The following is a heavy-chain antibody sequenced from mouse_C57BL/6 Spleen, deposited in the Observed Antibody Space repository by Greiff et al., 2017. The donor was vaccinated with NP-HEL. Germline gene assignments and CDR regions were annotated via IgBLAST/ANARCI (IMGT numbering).Heavy chain of an antibody. Sequence: EVQRVESGPGLVKPSQSLSLTCSVTGYSITSGYYWNWIRQFPGNKLEWMGYISYDGSNNYNPSLKNRISITRDTSKNQFFLKLNSVTTEDTATYYCARGADAMDYWGQGTSVTVSS. CDR3: ARGADAMDY. J-gene: IGHJ4*01. V-gene: IGHV3-6*01. CDR2: ISYDGSN. CDR1: GYSITSGYY.